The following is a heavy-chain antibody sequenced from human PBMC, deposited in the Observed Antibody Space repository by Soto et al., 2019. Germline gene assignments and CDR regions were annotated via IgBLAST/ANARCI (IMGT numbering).Heavy chain of an antibody. V-gene: IGHV3-74*01. J-gene: IGHJ4*02. CDR2: INDDGIST. CDR1: GFTFSMYW. D-gene: IGHD1-1*01. CDR3: TRGPRSTSTGTGAF. Sequence: GGSLRLSCAASGFTFSMYWMHWVRQVPGRGPEWVSRINDDGISTNYADSVKGRFTISRDNAKNTLYLQMNALRVEDTAVYYCTRGPRSTSTGTGAFWGQGTLVTVSS.